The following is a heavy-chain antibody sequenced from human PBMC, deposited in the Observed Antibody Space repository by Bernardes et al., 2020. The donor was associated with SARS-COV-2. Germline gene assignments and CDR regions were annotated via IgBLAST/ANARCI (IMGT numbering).Heavy chain of an antibody. D-gene: IGHD1-26*01. CDR1: GFTFSSYG. J-gene: IGHJ6*02. Sequence: GGSLRLSCAASGFTFSSYGMHWVRQAPGKGLEWVAVIWYDGSNKYYADSVKGRFTISRDNSKNTLYLQMNSLRAEDTAVYYCAREGIVGATSGMDVWGQGTTVTVSS. CDR2: IWYDGSNK. V-gene: IGHV3-33*01. CDR3: AREGIVGATSGMDV.